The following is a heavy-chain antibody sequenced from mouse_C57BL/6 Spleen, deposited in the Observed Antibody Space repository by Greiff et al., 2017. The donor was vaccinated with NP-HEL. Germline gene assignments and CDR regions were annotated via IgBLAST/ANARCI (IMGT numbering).Heavy chain of an antibody. CDR1: GYTFTSYW. J-gene: IGHJ3*01. CDR3: ARQDGYDVGFAY. Sequence: VQLQQSGAELVKPGASVKMSCKASGYTFTSYWITWVKQRPGQGLEWIGDIYPGSGSTNYNEKFKSKATLTVDTSSSTAYMQLSSLTSEDSAVYYCARQDGYDVGFAYWGPGTLVTVSA. V-gene: IGHV1-55*01. D-gene: IGHD2-2*01. CDR2: IYPGSGST.